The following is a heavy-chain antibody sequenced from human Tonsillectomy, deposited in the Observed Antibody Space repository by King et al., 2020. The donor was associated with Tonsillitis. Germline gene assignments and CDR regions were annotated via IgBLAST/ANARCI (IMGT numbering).Heavy chain of an antibody. CDR2: ISGSGDST. J-gene: IGHJ4*02. CDR1: GFTFSSYA. CDR3: AKVFTYYDFWSGYFDY. V-gene: IGHV3-23*04. Sequence: QLVQSGGGLVQPGGSLRLSCAASGFTFSSYAMSWVRQAPGKGLEWVSGISGSGDSTYYADSVKGRFTISRDNSKNTLYLQMNSLRAEDTAVYYCAKVFTYYDFWSGYFDYWGQGTLVTVSS. D-gene: IGHD3-3*01.